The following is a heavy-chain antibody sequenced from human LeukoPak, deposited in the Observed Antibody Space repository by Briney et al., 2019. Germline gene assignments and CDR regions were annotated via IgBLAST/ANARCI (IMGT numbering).Heavy chain of an antibody. CDR2: ITASGGNT. D-gene: IGHD5-18*01. J-gene: IGHJ4*02. Sequence: GGSLRLXCAASGFTFSSYAMGWVRQAPGKGLEWVSAITASGGNTYYADSVKGRFTISRDNSKNTLYLQVNSLRAEDTAVYYCAKGNGYSYGRYYFDYWGQGTLVTVSS. CDR3: AKGNGYSYGRYYFDY. V-gene: IGHV3-23*01. CDR1: GFTFSSYA.